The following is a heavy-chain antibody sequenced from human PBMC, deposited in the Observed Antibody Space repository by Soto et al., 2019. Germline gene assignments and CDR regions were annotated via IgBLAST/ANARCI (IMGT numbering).Heavy chain of an antibody. CDR3: ARERYSSSGYYYYMDV. CDR2: IYHSGST. V-gene: IGHV4-4*02. CDR1: SGSISSSNW. D-gene: IGHD6-13*01. Sequence: SETLSLTCAVSSGSISSSNWWSWVRQPPGKGLEWIGEIYHSGSTNYNPSLKSRVTISVDKSKNQFSLKLSSVTAADTAVYYCARERYSSSGYYYYMDVWGKGTTVTVSS. J-gene: IGHJ6*03.